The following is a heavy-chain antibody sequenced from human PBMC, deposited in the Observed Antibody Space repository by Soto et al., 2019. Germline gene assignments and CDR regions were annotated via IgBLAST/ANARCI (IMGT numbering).Heavy chain of an antibody. V-gene: IGHV5-10-1*01. CDR1: GYSFTSYW. D-gene: IGHD6-19*01. J-gene: IGHJ6*02. CDR2: IDPSDSYT. CDR3: ARHSRPVAGYYYYGMDV. Sequence: GESLKISCKGSGYSFTSYWISWVRQMPGKGLEWMGRIDPSDSYTNYSPSFQGHVTISADKSISTAYLQWSSLKASDTAMYYCARHSRPVAGYYYYGMDVWGQGTKVTVSS.